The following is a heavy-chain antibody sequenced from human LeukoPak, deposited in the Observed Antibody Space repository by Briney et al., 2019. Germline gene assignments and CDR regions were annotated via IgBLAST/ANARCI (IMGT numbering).Heavy chain of an antibody. V-gene: IGHV4-34*01. CDR3: ARGGRGGSSSSWYVW. D-gene: IGHD6-13*01. CDR2: INHSGST. Sequence: SETLSLTCAVYGGSFSGYYWSWIRQPPGKGLEWIGEINHSGSTNYNPSLKSRVTISVDTSKNQFSLKLSSVTAADTAVYYCARGGRGGSSSSWYVWWGQGTLVTVSS. J-gene: IGHJ4*02. CDR1: GGSFSGYY.